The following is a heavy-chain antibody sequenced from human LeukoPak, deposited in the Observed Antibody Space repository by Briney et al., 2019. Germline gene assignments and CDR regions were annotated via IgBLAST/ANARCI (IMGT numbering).Heavy chain of an antibody. Sequence: ASVKVSCKASGYTFTNYYMHWVRQAPGQGLEWMGLINPSAGSTTYPQKFQGRVTITADTSTGTVYMELTTLGSEDTAIYYCARGKAAGADYWGQGTLVTVSS. CDR2: INPSAGST. V-gene: IGHV1-46*01. J-gene: IGHJ4*02. CDR3: ARGKAAGADY. D-gene: IGHD6-13*01. CDR1: GYTFTNYY.